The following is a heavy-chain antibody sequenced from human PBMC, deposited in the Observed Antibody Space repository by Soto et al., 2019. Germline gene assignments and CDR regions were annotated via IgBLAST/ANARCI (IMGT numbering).Heavy chain of an antibody. Sequence: LSLTCSVSGGSVSNKTYYWSWIRQPPGKRLEWIGYVYYSGTTNYNPSLKSRVTISVDLSKNQFSLRLSSVTTADTALYYCARTTFLPNNHRSRYFFDYWGQGNLVTVSS. CDR2: VYYSGTT. CDR3: ARTTFLPNNHRSRYFFDY. J-gene: IGHJ4*02. CDR1: GGSVSNKTYY. V-gene: IGHV4-61*01. D-gene: IGHD3-16*01.